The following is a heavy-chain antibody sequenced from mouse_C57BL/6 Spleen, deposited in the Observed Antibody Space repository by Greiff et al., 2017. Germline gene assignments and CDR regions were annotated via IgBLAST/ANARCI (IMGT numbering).Heavy chain of an antibody. D-gene: IGHD2-12*01. V-gene: IGHV1-69*01. CDR3: ARRGDDVRRHGYVGV. J-gene: IGHJ1*03. Sequence: QVQLKQPGAELVMPGASVKLSCKASGYTFTSYWMHWVKQRPGQGLEWIGEIDPSDSYTNYNQKFKGKSTLTVDKSSSPAYMRLSSLTAEDSAVYYCARRGDDVRRHGYVGVWGTGATVTVSS. CDR1: GYTFTSYW. CDR2: IDPSDSYT.